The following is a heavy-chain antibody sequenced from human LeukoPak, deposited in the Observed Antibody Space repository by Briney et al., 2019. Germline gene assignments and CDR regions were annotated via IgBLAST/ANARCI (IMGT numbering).Heavy chain of an antibody. V-gene: IGHV1-24*01. D-gene: IGHD3-10*01. CDR1: GYTLTELS. CDR2: FDPEDGET. J-gene: IGHJ4*02. CDR3: AGYMVRGVAHFDY. Sequence: ASVKVSCKVSGYTLTELSMHWVRQAPGKGLEWMGGFDPEDGETIYAQKFQGRVTMTRDTSISTAYMELSRLRSDDTAVYYCAGYMVRGVAHFDYWGQGTLVTVSS.